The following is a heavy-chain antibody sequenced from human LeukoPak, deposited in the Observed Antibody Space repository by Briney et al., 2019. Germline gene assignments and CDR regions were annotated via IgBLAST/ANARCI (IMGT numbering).Heavy chain of an antibody. Sequence: SVNVSCKASGGTFSSYAISWVRRAPGQGLEWMGGIIPIFGTANYAQKFQGRVTITADESTSTAYMELSSLRSDDTAVYYCARDNHYYDSSGYYYDYWGQGTLVTVSS. V-gene: IGHV1-69*13. CDR2: IIPIFGTA. CDR1: GGTFSSYA. J-gene: IGHJ4*02. CDR3: ARDNHYYDSSGYYYDY. D-gene: IGHD3-22*01.